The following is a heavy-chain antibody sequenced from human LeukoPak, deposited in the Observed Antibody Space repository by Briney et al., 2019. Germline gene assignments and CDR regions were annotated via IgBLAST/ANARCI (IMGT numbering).Heavy chain of an antibody. CDR2: MYYSGST. CDR1: GGSFEHYF. Sequence: SETLSLTCTVSGGSFEHYFWSWIRQPPGKGLEWIAYMYYSGSTYYNPSLKSRVTMSADTSKNQFSLKLSSVTAADTAVYYCARPYYYDSRIDPWGQGTLVTVSS. V-gene: IGHV4-30-4*08. J-gene: IGHJ5*02. D-gene: IGHD3-22*01. CDR3: ARPYYYDSRIDP.